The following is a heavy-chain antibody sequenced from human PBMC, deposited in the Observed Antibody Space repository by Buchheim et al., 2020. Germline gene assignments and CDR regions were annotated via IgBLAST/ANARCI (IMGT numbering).Heavy chain of an antibody. Sequence: QLQLQESGPGLVKPSETLSLTCTVSGGSISSSSYYWGWIRQPPGTGLEWIGSIYYSGRTYYNPSLKSRVTISVDPSTNQFSLKLSSVTAADTAVYYCARLSVFGVVSSDYWGKGTL. CDR2: IYYSGRT. CDR3: ARLSVFGVVSSDY. V-gene: IGHV4-39*01. D-gene: IGHD3-3*01. CDR1: GGSISSSSYY. J-gene: IGHJ4*02.